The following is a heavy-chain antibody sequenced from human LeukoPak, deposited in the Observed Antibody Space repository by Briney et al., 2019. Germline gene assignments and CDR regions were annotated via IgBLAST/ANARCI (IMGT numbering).Heavy chain of an antibody. CDR1: GFTFSSYW. V-gene: IGHV3-74*01. J-gene: IGHJ4*02. D-gene: IGHD6-13*01. Sequence: EGSLRLSCAASGFTFSSYWMHWVRQAPGKGLVWVSRINTDGSSTSYADSVKGRFTISRDNAKNALYLQMNSLRAEDTAVYYCARAMRGIAAAGPCDYWGQGTLVTVSS. CDR2: INTDGSST. CDR3: ARAMRGIAAAGPCDY.